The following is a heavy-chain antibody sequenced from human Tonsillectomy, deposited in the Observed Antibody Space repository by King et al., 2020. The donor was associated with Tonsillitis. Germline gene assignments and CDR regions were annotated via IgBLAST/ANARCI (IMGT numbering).Heavy chain of an antibody. CDR2: IFATGST. CDR3: ARGPQVLVHPSSYYYYMDV. CDR1: GGSISSGSYS. Sequence: MQLQESGPGLVKPSQTLSLTCTVSGGSISSGSYSWNWIRQPAEKGLEWIGRIFATGSTSYNPSLKSRVTMSLDTSKNQISLKVTSVTAADTAVYYCARGPQVLVHPSSYYYYMDV. J-gene: IGHJ6*03. V-gene: IGHV4-61*02. D-gene: IGHD2-8*02.